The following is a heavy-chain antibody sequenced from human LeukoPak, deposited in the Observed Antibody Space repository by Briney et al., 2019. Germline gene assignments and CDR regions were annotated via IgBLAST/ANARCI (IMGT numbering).Heavy chain of an antibody. D-gene: IGHD3-10*01. J-gene: IGHJ6*03. CDR2: IYTSGST. CDR3: ASTLGSGSPYYYYMDV. Sequence: SETLSLTCTVSGGSISSGSYYWSWIRQPAGKGLEWIGRIYTSGSTNYNPSLKSRVTISVDTSKNQFSLKLSSVTAADTAVYYCASTLGSGSPYYYYMDVWGKGTTVTVSS. V-gene: IGHV4-61*02. CDR1: GGSISSGSYY.